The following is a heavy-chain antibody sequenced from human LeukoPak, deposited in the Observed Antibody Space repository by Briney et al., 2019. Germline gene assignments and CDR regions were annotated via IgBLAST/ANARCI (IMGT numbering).Heavy chain of an antibody. Sequence: ASVKVSCKVSGYTLTELSMHWVRQAPGKGLEWMGGFDPEDGETIYAQKFQGRVTMTEDTSTDTAYMELSSLRSEDTAVYYCATAAAGKYYFDYWGQGTLVTVSS. CDR3: ATAAAGKYYFDY. CDR1: GYTLTELS. D-gene: IGHD6-13*01. CDR2: FDPEDGET. V-gene: IGHV1-24*01. J-gene: IGHJ4*02.